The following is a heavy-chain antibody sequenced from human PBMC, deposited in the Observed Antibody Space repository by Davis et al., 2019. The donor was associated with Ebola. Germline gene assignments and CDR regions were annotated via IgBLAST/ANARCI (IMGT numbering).Heavy chain of an antibody. D-gene: IGHD6-13*01. V-gene: IGHV4-59*01. CDR3: ARDGGIAAPPDY. CDR1: GGSISSYY. J-gene: IGHJ4*02. Sequence: SETLSLTCTVSGGSISSYYWSWIRQPPGKGLEWLGYIYYSGSTNYNPSLKSRVTISVDTSKNQFSLKLSSVTAADTAVYYCARDGGIAAPPDYWGQGTLVTVSS. CDR2: IYYSGST.